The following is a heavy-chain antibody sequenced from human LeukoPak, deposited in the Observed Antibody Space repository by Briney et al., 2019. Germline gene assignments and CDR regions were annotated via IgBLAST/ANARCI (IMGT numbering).Heavy chain of an antibody. CDR2: INPYSGGT. D-gene: IGHD5-12*01. Sequence: LGASVKVSCTPSGYTFTGYYIHWVRQAPGQGLEWMGWINPYSGGTNYAQKFQGRVTMTRDTSISTAYMELSRLRSDDTAVYYCARGGDIVATILDYWGQGTLVTVSS. J-gene: IGHJ4*02. CDR3: ARGGDIVATILDY. V-gene: IGHV1-2*03. CDR1: GYTFTGYY.